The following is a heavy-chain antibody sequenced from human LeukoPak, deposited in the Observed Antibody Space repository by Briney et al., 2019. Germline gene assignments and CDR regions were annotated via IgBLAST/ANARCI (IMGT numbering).Heavy chain of an antibody. CDR2: FSSSGST. D-gene: IGHD2-21*02. V-gene: IGHV4-59*12. CDR3: ARVYCGGDCYSPFDY. CDR1: GDSISNYY. J-gene: IGHJ4*02. Sequence: SETLSLTCTVSGDSISNYYWSWIRQPPGKGLEWIGYFSSSGSTNYNPSLESRVTISVDTSKNQFSLKVTSVTAEDTAVYYCARVYCGGDCYSPFDYWGQGTLVTVSS.